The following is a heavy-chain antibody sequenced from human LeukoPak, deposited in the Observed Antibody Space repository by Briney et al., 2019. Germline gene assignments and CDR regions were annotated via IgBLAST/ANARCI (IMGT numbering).Heavy chain of an antibody. J-gene: IGHJ4*02. CDR2: ISSGSGYI. V-gene: IGHV3-21*01. D-gene: IGHD1-26*01. Sequence: PGGSLRLSCAVSGFTFITYSMNWVRQAPGKGLEWVPSISSGSGYIYQADSVKGRFTISRDNAKNSLYLQMNSLRAEDTAVYYCARGLVGTTSVYFDYWGQGTLVTVSS. CDR1: GFTFITYS. CDR3: ARGLVGTTSVYFDY.